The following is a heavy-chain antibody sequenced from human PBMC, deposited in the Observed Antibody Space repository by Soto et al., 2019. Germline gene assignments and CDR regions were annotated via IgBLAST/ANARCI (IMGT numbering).Heavy chain of an antibody. CDR2: IIPIFGTA. D-gene: IGHD7-27*01. V-gene: IGHV1-69*12. CDR1: GGTFSSYA. Sequence: QVQLVQSGAEVKKPGSSVKVSCKASGGTFSSYAISWARQAPGQGLEWMGGIIPIFGTADYAQKLQGRVTTXAXEXXSTAYMAVSSLRSEDTAVYYWATTEMGNYYYGMDVWGQGTKVTVSS. CDR3: ATTEMGNYYYGMDV. J-gene: IGHJ6*02.